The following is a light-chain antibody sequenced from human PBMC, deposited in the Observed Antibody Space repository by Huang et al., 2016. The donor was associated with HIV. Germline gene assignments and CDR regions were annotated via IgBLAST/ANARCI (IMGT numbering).Light chain of an antibody. Sequence: DIEMTQSPDSMTVSLGARAIINCKSSQAVLKNSNKKNYLAWYQQRPGQPPKVLNYWASSRQSGVPDRFSGSGSGTDYNLTIRSLQPEDLAVYYCQQYYSPPYTFGQGTRLEI. CDR2: WAS. J-gene: IGKJ2*01. V-gene: IGKV4-1*01. CDR1: QAVLKNSNKKNY. CDR3: QQYYSPPYT.